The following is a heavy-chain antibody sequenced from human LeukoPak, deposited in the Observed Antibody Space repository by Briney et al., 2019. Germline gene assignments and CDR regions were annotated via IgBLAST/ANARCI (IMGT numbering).Heavy chain of an antibody. D-gene: IGHD4-17*01. Sequence: GGSLRLSCAASGFTFSSYSMNWVRQTPGKGLEWISYISSGSGTTYYGDSVQGRFITSRDNAKNSLHLQMNSLRDEDTGVYYCAKDRGNDYGVFDYWGQGTLVTVSS. J-gene: IGHJ4*02. CDR1: GFTFSSYS. CDR3: AKDRGNDYGVFDY. CDR2: ISSGSGTT. V-gene: IGHV3-48*02.